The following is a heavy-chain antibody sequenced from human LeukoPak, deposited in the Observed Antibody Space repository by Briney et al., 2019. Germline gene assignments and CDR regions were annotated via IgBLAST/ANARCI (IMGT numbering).Heavy chain of an antibody. CDR1: GFTFSSYA. V-gene: IGHV3-23*01. D-gene: IGHD3-10*01. CDR3: ARERNYYGSGSWFDP. J-gene: IGHJ5*02. CDR2: ISGSGGST. Sequence: PGGSLRLSCAASGFTFSSYAMSWVRQAPGKGLEWVSAISGSGGSTYYADSVKGRFTISRDNSKNTLYLQMDSLRAEDTAVYYCARERNYYGSGSWFDPWGQGTLVTVSS.